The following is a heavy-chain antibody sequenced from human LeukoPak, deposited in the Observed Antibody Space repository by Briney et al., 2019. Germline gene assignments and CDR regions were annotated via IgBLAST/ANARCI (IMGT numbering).Heavy chain of an antibody. V-gene: IGHV1-2*02. CDR1: GYTFTDYY. CDR3: ARQSGTYWGLDY. CDR2: MNVKTGAT. Sequence: ASVTVSCKASGYTFTDYYIHWVRQAPGHGLEWLGWMNVKTGATSSAQKFLGRFTMTRDTSIGTASMEFSSLTSDDTAVYYCARQSGTYWGLDYWGQGTLVTVSS. D-gene: IGHD1-26*01. J-gene: IGHJ4*02.